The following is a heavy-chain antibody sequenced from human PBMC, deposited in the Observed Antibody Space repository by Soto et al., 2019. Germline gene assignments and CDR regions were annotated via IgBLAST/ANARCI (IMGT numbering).Heavy chain of an antibody. CDR1: GFTVSNTY. V-gene: IGHV3-53*01. Sequence: GGSLRLSCAVSGFTVSNTYMSWVRQAPGKGLEWVSLIYSGGSTSYADSVKGRFTISRDNSKNTLYLHMNSLRAEDTAVYYCAPARRDNRLYGMDVWGQGTKVTVFS. D-gene: IGHD1-20*01. CDR3: APARRDNRLYGMDV. CDR2: IYSGGST. J-gene: IGHJ6*02.